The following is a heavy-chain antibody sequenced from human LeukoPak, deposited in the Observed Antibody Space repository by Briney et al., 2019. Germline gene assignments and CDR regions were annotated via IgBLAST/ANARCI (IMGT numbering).Heavy chain of an antibody. CDR1: GYGFTSYG. Sequence: ASVTVSCKASGYGFTSYGLSWVRQAPGQGLEWMGWISVYKGYTNYAEKFQGRVTMTTDTSTRTAYMELRSLGSDDTAVYYCARGGRRMDVWGQGTTVTVSS. J-gene: IGHJ6*02. V-gene: IGHV1-18*01. CDR3: ARGGRRMDV. CDR2: ISVYKGYT.